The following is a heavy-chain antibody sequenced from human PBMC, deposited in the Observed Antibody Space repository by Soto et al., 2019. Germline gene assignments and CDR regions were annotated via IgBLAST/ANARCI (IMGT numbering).Heavy chain of an antibody. CDR3: ARGSDGVWNWFDP. J-gene: IGHJ5*02. V-gene: IGHV4-30-2*01. CDR2: IYNSGNT. D-gene: IGHD2-21*02. CDR1: GGSISSGFYS. Sequence: PSETLSLTCAGSGGSISSGFYSWSWIRQPPGQGLEWIGYIYNSGNTYYNPSLMSRVTISVDRSQNHFSLKLTSVTAADTAVYYCARGSDGVWNWFDPWGKGTQVTVSS.